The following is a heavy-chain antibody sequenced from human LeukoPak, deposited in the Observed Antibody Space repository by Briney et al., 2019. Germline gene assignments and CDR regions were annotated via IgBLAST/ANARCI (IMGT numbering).Heavy chain of an antibody. J-gene: IGHJ4*02. CDR1: GFSFADYA. CDR2: IKSKTYGGTT. Sequence: GGSLRLSCTAYGFSFADYAMSWVRQAPGKGLEWVSFIKSKTYGGTTAYAASVKSRFTISRDDSRNIGYLQMTSLKTEDTAVYYCTRGVNNYGYWPDYWGQGTLVTVSS. V-gene: IGHV3-49*04. D-gene: IGHD5-18*01. CDR3: TRGVNNYGYWPDY.